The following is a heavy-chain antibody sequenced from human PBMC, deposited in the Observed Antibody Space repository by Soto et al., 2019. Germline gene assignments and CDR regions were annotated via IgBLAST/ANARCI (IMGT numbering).Heavy chain of an antibody. CDR1: GFTFSSYG. Sequence: GSLRLSCAASGFTFSSYGMHWVRQAPGKGLEWVAVISYDGSNKYYADSVKGRFTISRDNSKNTLYLQMNSLRAEDTAVYYCAKDRVTVTYGYYYYYYGMDVWGQGTTVTVSS. D-gene: IGHD4-4*01. V-gene: IGHV3-30*18. J-gene: IGHJ6*02. CDR2: ISYDGSNK. CDR3: AKDRVTVTYGYYYYYYGMDV.